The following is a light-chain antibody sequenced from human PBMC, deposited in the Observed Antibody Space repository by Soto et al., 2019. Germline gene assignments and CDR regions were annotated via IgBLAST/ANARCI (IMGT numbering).Light chain of an antibody. J-gene: IGKJ5*01. V-gene: IGKV3-20*01. Sequence: ETVLTQSPGTLSLSPGERATLSCRASQSVSSSSLAWYQQRPGQAPRLLIYGTSSRATGIPDRFSGSGSGTDFTLTISRLEPEDFAVYFCQRYGSSPLITFGHGTRLEIK. CDR2: GTS. CDR1: QSVSSSS. CDR3: QRYGSSPLIT.